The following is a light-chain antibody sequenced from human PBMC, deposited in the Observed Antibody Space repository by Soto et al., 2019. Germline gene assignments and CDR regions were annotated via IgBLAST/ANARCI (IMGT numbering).Light chain of an antibody. CDR1: QSIATY. V-gene: IGKV1-39*01. CDR3: QQTYNTRRT. Sequence: DIQMTQSPSSLSASVGDRVIITCRASQSIATYLNWYQQKPGKAPKLLIYAASTLQSGVPSRFSGSGSGTDFTLTISSLQPEDFTTYYCQQTYNTRRTFGQRTMVAIK. CDR2: AAS. J-gene: IGKJ1*01.